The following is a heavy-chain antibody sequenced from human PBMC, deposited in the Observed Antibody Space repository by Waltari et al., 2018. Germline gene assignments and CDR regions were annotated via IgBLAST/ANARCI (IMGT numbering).Heavy chain of an antibody. CDR2: IVVGSGNT. V-gene: IGHV1-58*02. J-gene: IGHJ4*02. D-gene: IGHD5-12*01. Sequence: QKELVQSGPAVKKPGTSVKVSCKASGFTFTNSAIQWVRQARGQRLEWIGWIVVGSGNTDYAQKFQERVTITRDMSTSTAYMELSSLRSEDTAVYYCAADGGVYSGYEFDYWGQGTLVTVSS. CDR1: GFTFTNSA. CDR3: AADGGVYSGYEFDY.